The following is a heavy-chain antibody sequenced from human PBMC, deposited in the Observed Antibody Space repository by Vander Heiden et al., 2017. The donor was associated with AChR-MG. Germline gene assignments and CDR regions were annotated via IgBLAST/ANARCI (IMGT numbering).Heavy chain of an antibody. CDR3: SRALEV. V-gene: IGHV3-7*01. J-gene: IGHJ3*01. Sequence: EVHLVESGGGLVQPGWSLRLSCATSGFTFSNYGMDWVRQAPGKGLGWVANIRPDGYEKYFVGSVKGRFTISRDNAKNSLYLQMDSLRADDSAVYYCSRALEVWGPGTVVTVSA. CDR2: IRPDGYEK. CDR1: GFTFSNYG.